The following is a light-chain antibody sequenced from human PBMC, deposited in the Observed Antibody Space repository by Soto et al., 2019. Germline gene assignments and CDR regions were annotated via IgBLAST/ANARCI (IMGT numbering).Light chain of an antibody. J-gene: IGLJ1*01. Sequence: QPVLTQSSSASASLGSSVKLTCTLNSGHSTYIIAWHQQQPGKAPRYLMKLEGSGNYNTGSGVPDRFSGSSSGADRYLTISNLRFEDEADYYCETWVSNTYVFGTGTKVTVL. CDR2: LEGSGNY. V-gene: IGLV4-60*02. CDR3: ETWVSNTYV. CDR1: SGHSTYI.